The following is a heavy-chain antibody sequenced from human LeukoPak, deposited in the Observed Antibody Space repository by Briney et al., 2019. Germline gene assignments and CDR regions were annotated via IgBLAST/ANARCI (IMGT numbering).Heavy chain of an antibody. Sequence: PGGSLRLSCAASGFTFSSYAMGWVRQAPGKGLDWVSAISGSGGSTYYADSVKGRFTISRDNSKNTLYLQMNSLRAEGTAVYYCAKNKYSSSWDYWYFDLWGRGTLVTVSS. CDR1: GFTFSSYA. CDR2: ISGSGGST. CDR3: AKNKYSSSWDYWYFDL. D-gene: IGHD6-13*01. J-gene: IGHJ2*01. V-gene: IGHV3-23*01.